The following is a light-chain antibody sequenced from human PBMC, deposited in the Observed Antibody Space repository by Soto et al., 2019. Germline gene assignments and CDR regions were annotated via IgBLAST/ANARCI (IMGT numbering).Light chain of an antibody. CDR2: EAT. CDR1: SRDIGTYDL. V-gene: IGLV2-23*01. Sequence: QSVLIQPASMSGSPRQSITISCTGTSRDIGTYDLVSWYQQHPGKVPKLIIYEATKRPSGVSSRFSGSKSGTTASLTISGLQAEDEADYYCCSYAGYTTYVFGSGTKVTVL. J-gene: IGLJ1*01. CDR3: CSYAGYTTYV.